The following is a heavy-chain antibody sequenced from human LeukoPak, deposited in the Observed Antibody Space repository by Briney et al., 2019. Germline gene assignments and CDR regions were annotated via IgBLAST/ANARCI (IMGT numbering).Heavy chain of an antibody. D-gene: IGHD3-22*01. J-gene: IGHJ2*01. CDR2: INHSGST. CDR1: GGSFSGYY. Sequence: SSETLSLTCAVYGGSFSGYYWSWIRQPPGKGLEWIGEINHSGSTNYNPSLKSRVTISVDTSKNQFSLKLSSVTAADTAVYYCARGYDGSGYYYRNWYFDLWGRGTLVTVSS. CDR3: ARGYDGSGYYYRNWYFDL. V-gene: IGHV4-34*01.